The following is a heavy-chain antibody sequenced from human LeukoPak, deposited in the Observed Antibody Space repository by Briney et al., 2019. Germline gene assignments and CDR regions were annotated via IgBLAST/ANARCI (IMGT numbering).Heavy chain of an antibody. CDR3: ARESEAFDY. Sequence: GSLRLSCAVSGFTFSNYAMHWVLQSPGKGLEWVVVISYDGGDESYADSVKGRFTISRDNSKNTVYLQMNSLRAEDTALYYCARESEAFDYWGQGTLVTVSS. CDR2: ISYDGGDE. V-gene: IGHV3-30-3*01. J-gene: IGHJ4*02. CDR1: GFTFSNYA.